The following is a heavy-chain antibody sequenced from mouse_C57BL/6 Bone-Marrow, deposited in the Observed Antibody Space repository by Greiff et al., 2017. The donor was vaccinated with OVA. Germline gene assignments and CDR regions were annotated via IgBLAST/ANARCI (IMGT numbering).Heavy chain of an antibody. V-gene: IGHV1-80*01. D-gene: IGHD2-3*01. Sequence: VQRVESGAELVKPGASVKISCKASGYAFSSYWMNWVKQRPGKGLEWIGQIYPGDGDTNYNGKFKGKATLTADKSSSTAYMQLSILTSDDSAVYFCARNDGYYKAWFAYWGQGTLVTVSA. CDR1: GYAFSSYW. J-gene: IGHJ3*01. CDR2: IYPGDGDT. CDR3: ARNDGYYKAWFAY.